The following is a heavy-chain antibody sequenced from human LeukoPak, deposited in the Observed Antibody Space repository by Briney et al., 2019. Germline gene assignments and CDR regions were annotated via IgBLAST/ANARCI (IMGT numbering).Heavy chain of an antibody. CDR2: IYYSGST. CDR3: ARQYGGNNNWFDP. CDR1: GGSISSYY. V-gene: IGHV4-59*08. J-gene: IGHJ5*02. Sequence: SETLSLTCTVSGGSISSYYWSWIRQPPGKGLEWIGYIYYSGSTDYNPSLKSRVTISVDTSKNQFSQKLSSVTAADTAVYYCARQYGGNNNWFDPWGQGTLVTVSS. D-gene: IGHD2-15*01.